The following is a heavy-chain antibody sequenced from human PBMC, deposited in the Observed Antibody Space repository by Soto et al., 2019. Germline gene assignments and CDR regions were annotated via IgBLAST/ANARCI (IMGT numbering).Heavy chain of an antibody. Sequence: QVQLVESGGGVVQPGRSLRLSCAASGFTFSSYGMHWVRQAPGKGLAWVAVIRYDGTNKYYAESVKGRFTISRENSKNTRYLQMSRLRLDDTAVYYCARGIIAGPGRDYFDYWGQGTLVTVSS. J-gene: IGHJ4*02. CDR1: GFTFSSYG. D-gene: IGHD6-13*01. CDR2: IRYDGTNK. CDR3: ARGIIAGPGRDYFDY. V-gene: IGHV3-33*01.